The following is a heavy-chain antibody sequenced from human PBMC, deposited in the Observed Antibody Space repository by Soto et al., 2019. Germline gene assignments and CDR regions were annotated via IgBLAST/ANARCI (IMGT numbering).Heavy chain of an antibody. CDR2: IVVGSGNT. Sequence: SVKVSCKASGFTFTSSAVQWVRQARGQRLEWIGWIVVGSGNTNYAQKFQERVTITRDMSTSTAYMELSSLRSEDTAVYYCAADPDPYSSSGAYYYYGMDVWGQGTTVTVSS. V-gene: IGHV1-58*01. J-gene: IGHJ6*02. CDR3: AADPDPYSSSGAYYYYGMDV. D-gene: IGHD6-6*01. CDR1: GFTFTSSA.